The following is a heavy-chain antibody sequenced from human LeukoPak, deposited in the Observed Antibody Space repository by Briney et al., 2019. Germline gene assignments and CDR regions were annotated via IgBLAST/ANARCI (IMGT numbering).Heavy chain of an antibody. J-gene: IGHJ4*02. CDR3: ARSVDSLLNFDY. Sequence: SETLSLTCTVSGGSISSSSYYWGWIRQPPGKGLEWIGSISYSGSTYYNPSLKGRVTISVDTSKNQFSLKLSSVTAADTAVYYCARSVDSLLNFDYWGQGILVTVSS. D-gene: IGHD3-22*01. CDR2: ISYSGST. CDR1: GGSISSSSYY. V-gene: IGHV4-39*01.